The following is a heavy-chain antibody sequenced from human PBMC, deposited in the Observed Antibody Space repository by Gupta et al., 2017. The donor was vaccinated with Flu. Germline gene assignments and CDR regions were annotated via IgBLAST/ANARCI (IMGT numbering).Heavy chain of an antibody. D-gene: IGHD6-6*01. J-gene: IGHJ4*01. CDR3: ARGGYGSPSEPGPLDY. CDR1: GSPFSSFT. V-gene: IGHV3-21*01. CDR2: ISSGSDYI. Sequence: EVQPVASGGGLVKPGGSLRLSCAAAGSPFSSFTINWVRQAPWMGLAWVSIISSGSDYIYYADAVKGRFTISRDNAKNSLYLQMDSLRAEDTAVYYCARGGYGSPSEPGPLDYWGHGTLVTVSS.